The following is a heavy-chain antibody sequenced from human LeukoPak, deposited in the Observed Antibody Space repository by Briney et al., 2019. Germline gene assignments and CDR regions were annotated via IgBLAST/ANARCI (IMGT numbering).Heavy chain of an antibody. CDR2: ISSSSIYI. J-gene: IGHJ4*02. CDR1: GFTFSTYS. D-gene: IGHD3-10*01. CDR3: AVGGFRYYFDY. Sequence: GGSLRLSCAASGFTFSTYSMNWVRQAPGKGLEWVSSISSSSIYIYYADSVKGRFTISRDNANKSLYLQMNSLRAEDTAVYYCAVGGFRYYFDYWGQGTLVTVSS. V-gene: IGHV3-21*01.